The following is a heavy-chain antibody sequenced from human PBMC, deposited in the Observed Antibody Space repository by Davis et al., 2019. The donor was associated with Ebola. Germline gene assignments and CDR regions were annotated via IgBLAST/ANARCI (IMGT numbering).Heavy chain of an antibody. Sequence: SLKISSAASGFCASSYGIHWVRQTPGKGLEWVAVMWSDENKRQYADSVKGRFTLTRDNAKGTLYLQVNSLRTEDTAVYYCARDRGRGNNWSYDFDFWGQGTLVTVSS. CDR3: ARDRGRGNNWSYDFDF. CDR2: MWSDENKR. J-gene: IGHJ4*02. V-gene: IGHV3-33*01. CDR1: GFCASSYG. D-gene: IGHD1-1*01.